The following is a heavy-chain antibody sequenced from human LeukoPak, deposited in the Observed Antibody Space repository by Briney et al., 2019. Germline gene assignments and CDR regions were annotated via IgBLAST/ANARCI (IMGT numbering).Heavy chain of an antibody. CDR3: ARGGGYSSSSGLDY. CDR2: IIPILGIA. CDR1: GGTFSSYA. Sequence: ASVKVSCKASGGTFSSYAISRVRQAPGQGLEWMGRIIPILGIANYAQKFQGRVTITADKSTSTACMELRSLRSDDTAVYYCARGGGYSSSSGLDYWGQGTLVTVSS. V-gene: IGHV1-69*04. J-gene: IGHJ4*02. D-gene: IGHD6-6*01.